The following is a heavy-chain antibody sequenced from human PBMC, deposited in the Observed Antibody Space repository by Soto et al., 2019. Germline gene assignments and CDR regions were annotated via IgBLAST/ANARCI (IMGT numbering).Heavy chain of an antibody. D-gene: IGHD5-12*01. Sequence: QVQLVQSGAEVKKPGSSVKVSCKASGGTFSSYAISWVRQAPGQGLEWMGGIIPIFGTANYAQKFQGRVTITADESTSTAYMELSSLRSEDTAVYYCAREGDGYDDPDYYYYGMDVWGQGTTVTVSS. J-gene: IGHJ6*02. CDR1: GGTFSSYA. V-gene: IGHV1-69*01. CDR3: AREGDGYDDPDYYYYGMDV. CDR2: IIPIFGTA.